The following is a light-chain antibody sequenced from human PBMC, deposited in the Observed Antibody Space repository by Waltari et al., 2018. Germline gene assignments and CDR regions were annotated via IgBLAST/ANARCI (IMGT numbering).Light chain of an antibody. CDR2: GAS. J-gene: IGKJ4*01. CDR3: QQYYNWPPLT. V-gene: IGKV3-15*01. CDR1: QCVHST. Sequence: EIVMTQSPATLSVSPGVRATLSCRASQCVHSTLAWYQQKPGQAPRLVIYGASTRATGIPARFSGSGSGTEFTLTISSLQSQDFAVYFCQQYYNWPPLTFGGGTKVEIK.